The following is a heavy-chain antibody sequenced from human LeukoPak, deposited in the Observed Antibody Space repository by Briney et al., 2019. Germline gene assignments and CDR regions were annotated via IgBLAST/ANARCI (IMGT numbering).Heavy chain of an antibody. V-gene: IGHV4-59*01. CDR3: ARDRVGGRLAYFDY. J-gene: IGHJ4*02. CDR2: IYYDGSI. D-gene: IGHD3-16*01. Sequence: PSETLSLTCAVYGGSFSGYYWSWIRQPPGKGLEWIGRIYYDGSIIYNPSLKSRVTISVDTSKKQVSLNLSSVTAADTAVYYCARDRVGGRLAYFDYWGQGTLVTVSS. CDR1: GGSFSGYY.